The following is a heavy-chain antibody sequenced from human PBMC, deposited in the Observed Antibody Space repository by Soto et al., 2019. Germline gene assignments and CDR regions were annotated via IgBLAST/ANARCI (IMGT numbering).Heavy chain of an antibody. D-gene: IGHD2-15*01. CDR2: IYPGDSDT. CDR3: ARHDPLGYCSGGSCYGIDY. Sequence: HGESLKISCKGSGYSFTSYWIGWVRQMPGKGLEWMGIIYPGDSDTRYSPSFQGQVTISADKSISTAYLQWSSLKASDTAMYYCARHDPLGYCSGGSCYGIDYWGQGALVTVSS. J-gene: IGHJ4*02. CDR1: GYSFTSYW. V-gene: IGHV5-51*01.